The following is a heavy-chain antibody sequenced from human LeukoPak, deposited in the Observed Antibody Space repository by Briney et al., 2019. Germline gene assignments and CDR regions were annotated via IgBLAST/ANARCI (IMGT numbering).Heavy chain of an antibody. CDR3: ARDSHIVVVPAAVQGWFDP. J-gene: IGHJ5*02. D-gene: IGHD2-2*01. CDR1: GFTFSSYS. CDR2: ISSSSSYI. V-gene: IGHV3-21*01. Sequence: SGGSLRLSCAASGFTFSSYSMNWVRQAPGKGLEWVSSISSSSSYIYYADSVKGRFTISRDNAKNSLYLQMNSLRAEDTAVYYCARDSHIVVVPAAVQGWFDPWGQGTLVTVFS.